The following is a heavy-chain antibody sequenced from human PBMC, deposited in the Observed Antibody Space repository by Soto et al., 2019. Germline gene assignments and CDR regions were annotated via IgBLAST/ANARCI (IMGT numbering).Heavy chain of an antibody. CDR3: ARGGDTYYDILTGYPPYYYGMDV. CDR1: GDSVSSNSAA. D-gene: IGHD3-9*01. CDR2: TYYRSKWYN. J-gene: IGHJ6*02. Sequence: RSQTLSLTCAISGDSVSSNSAAWNWIRQSPSRGLEWLGRTYYRSKWYNDYAVSVKSRITINPDTSKNQFSLQLNSVTPEDTAVYYCARGGDTYYDILTGYPPYYYGMDVWRQRTTVTVSS. V-gene: IGHV6-1*01.